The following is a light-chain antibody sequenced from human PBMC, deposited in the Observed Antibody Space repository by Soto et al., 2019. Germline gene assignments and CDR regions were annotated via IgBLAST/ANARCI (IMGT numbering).Light chain of an antibody. CDR1: QSISSY. CDR2: GAS. V-gene: IGKV1-39*01. CDR3: QQRYSTVRNI. Sequence: DIQMTQSPSSLSASVGDRVTITCRASQSISSYLNWYQQKPGKAPKLLIYGASNLQSGVPSRFSGGGSGTEFTLPISSLQAEDFATYYCQQRYSTVRNIFGQGTKLEIK. J-gene: IGKJ2*01.